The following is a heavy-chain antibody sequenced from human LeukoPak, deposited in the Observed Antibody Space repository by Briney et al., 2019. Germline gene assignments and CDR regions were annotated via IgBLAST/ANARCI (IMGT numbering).Heavy chain of an antibody. J-gene: IGHJ3*02. V-gene: IGHV3-7*03. CDR1: GFTFSNYR. CDR2: IKHDGSEK. CDR3: AKSLLTTATGTGRAFDI. D-gene: IGHD1-1*01. Sequence: PGGSLRLSCAASGFTFSNYRMNWVRQAPGKGLEWVASIKHDGSEKYYVDSVKGRFTISRDNAKNSLDLQMNSLRAEDSAEYYCAKSLLTTATGTGRAFDIWGQGTMVTVSA.